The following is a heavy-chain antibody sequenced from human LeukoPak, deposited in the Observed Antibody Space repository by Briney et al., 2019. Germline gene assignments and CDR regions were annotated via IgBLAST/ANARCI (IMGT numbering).Heavy chain of an antibody. CDR2: ISGSSGST. CDR3: AKERGGYYYDSSGYYYDY. Sequence: GGSLRLSCAASGFTLSSYAMSWVRQAPGKGLEWVSAISGSSGSTYYADSVKGRFTISRDNSKNTLYLQMNSLRAEDTAVYYCAKERGGYYYDSSGYYYDYWGQGTLVTVSS. V-gene: IGHV3-23*01. CDR1: GFTLSSYA. D-gene: IGHD3-22*01. J-gene: IGHJ4*02.